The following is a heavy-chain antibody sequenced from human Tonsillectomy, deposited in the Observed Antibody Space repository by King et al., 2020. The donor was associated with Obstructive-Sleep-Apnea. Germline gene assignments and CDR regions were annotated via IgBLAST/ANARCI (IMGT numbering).Heavy chain of an antibody. J-gene: IGHJ6*02. V-gene: IGHV3-66*01. D-gene: IGHD2-15*01. CDR1: GFTVSSNY. CDR3: ARGSWNYYYYGMDV. Sequence: VQLVESGGGLVQPGGSLRLSCAASGFTVSSNYINWVRQAPGKGLEWVSVIYSGGGTYYADSVKGRFTISRDNSKNTLYLQMNSLRAEDTAVYYCARGSWNYYYYGMDVWGQGTTVTVSS. CDR2: IYSGGGT.